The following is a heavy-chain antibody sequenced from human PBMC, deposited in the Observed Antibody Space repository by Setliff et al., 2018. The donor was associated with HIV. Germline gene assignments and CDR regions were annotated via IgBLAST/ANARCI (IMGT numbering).Heavy chain of an antibody. CDR1: GDTFNNCA. J-gene: IGHJ6*02. D-gene: IGHD3-3*01. Sequence: SVKVSCKASGDTFNNCAVTWVRQAPGQGLEWMGGSIPLFGTTNYVQELQGRVTMTTDTSTNTAYMELSSLRSDDTAVYFCARFGNFWPYGMDVWGQGTTVTVSS. CDR2: SIPLFGTT. V-gene: IGHV1-69*05. CDR3: ARFGNFWPYGMDV.